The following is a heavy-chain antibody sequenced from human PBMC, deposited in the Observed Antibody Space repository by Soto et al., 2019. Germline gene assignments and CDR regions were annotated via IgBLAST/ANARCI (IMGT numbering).Heavy chain of an antibody. CDR3: ARGAAAGTGVYYYGMDV. V-gene: IGHV4-4*02. J-gene: IGHJ6*02. D-gene: IGHD6-13*01. Sequence: PSETLSLTCAVSGGSISSSNWWSWVRQPPGKGLEWIGEIYHSGSTNYNPSLKSRVTISVDKSKNQFSLKLSSVTAADTAVYYCARGAAAGTGVYYYGMDVWGQGTTVTVSS. CDR1: GGSISSSNW. CDR2: IYHSGST.